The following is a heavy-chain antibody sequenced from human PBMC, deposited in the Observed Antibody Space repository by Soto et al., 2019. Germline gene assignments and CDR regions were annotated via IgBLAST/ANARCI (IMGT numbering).Heavy chain of an antibody. CDR3: TTDSNPDAFDI. V-gene: IGHV3-15*01. CDR1: GFTFSNAW. Sequence: PGGSLRLSCAASGFTFSNAWMSWVRQAPGKGLEWVGRIKSKTDGGTTDYAAPVKGRFTISRDDSKNALYLQMNSLKTEDTAVYYCTTDSNPDAFDIWGQGTMVTVSS. CDR2: IKSKTDGGTT. J-gene: IGHJ3*02.